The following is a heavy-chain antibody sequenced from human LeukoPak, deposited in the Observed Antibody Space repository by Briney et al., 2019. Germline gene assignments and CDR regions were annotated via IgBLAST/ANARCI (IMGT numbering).Heavy chain of an antibody. CDR3: ATDSYYYDSSGSSGPLFPTH. CDR1: GFTFTSSA. J-gene: IGHJ1*01. D-gene: IGHD3-22*01. CDR2: IVLGSGST. V-gene: IGHV1-58*02. Sequence: SVKVSCKASGFTFTSSAMQWVRQARGQRLEWIGWIVLGSGSTNYAQKFRDRVTITRDRSTTTAYMELSSLRSEDTAVYYCATDSYYYDSSGSSGPLFPTHWGQGTLVTVSS.